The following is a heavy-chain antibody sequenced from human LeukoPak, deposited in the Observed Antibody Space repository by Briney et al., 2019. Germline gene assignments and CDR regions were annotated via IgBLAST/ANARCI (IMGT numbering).Heavy chain of an antibody. CDR2: ISAYNVNT. CDR1: GYTFTSYG. Sequence: VASVKVSCKASGYTFTSYGISRVRQAPGHRLEWMGWISAYNVNTNYAQKLQGRVTMTTDTSTSTAYMALRSLRSDDTAVYYCARDRRTMGGSYHTFDYWGQGTLVTVSS. D-gene: IGHD1-26*01. CDR3: ARDRRTMGGSYHTFDY. V-gene: IGHV1-18*01. J-gene: IGHJ4*02.